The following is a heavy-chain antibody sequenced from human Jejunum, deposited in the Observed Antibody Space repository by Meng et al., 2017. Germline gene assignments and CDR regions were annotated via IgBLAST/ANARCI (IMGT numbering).Heavy chain of an antibody. V-gene: IGHV3-48*03. Sequence: GESLKISCEASGFAFRDYEMHWVRQAPGKGLEWVSYIGFDSRTIYYADSVKGRFTISRDNAKNSLYLQLNSLRVEDTALYYCVRELLSVTMGGGVSTTYHYYGMDVWGQGTTVTVSS. CDR3: VRELLSVTMGGGVSTTYHYYGMDV. D-gene: IGHD3-10*01. CDR1: GFAFRDYE. J-gene: IGHJ6*02. CDR2: IGFDSRTI.